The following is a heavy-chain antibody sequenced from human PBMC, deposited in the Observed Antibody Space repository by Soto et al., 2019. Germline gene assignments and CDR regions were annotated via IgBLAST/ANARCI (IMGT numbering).Heavy chain of an antibody. V-gene: IGHV3-30*18. Sequence: GGSLRLSCAASGFTFSSYGMHWVRQAPGKGLEWVAVISYDGSNKYYADSVKGRFTISRDNSKNTLYLQMNSLRAEDTAVYYCAKGPLIAAAAPAWGQGTLVTVSS. CDR3: AKGPLIAAAAPA. D-gene: IGHD6-13*01. CDR2: ISYDGSNK. CDR1: GFTFSSYG. J-gene: IGHJ5*02.